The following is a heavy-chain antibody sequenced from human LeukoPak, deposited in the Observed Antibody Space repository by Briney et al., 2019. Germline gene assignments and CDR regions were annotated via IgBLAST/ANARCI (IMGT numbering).Heavy chain of an antibody. D-gene: IGHD6-6*01. J-gene: IGHJ5*02. V-gene: IGHV3-21*01. CDR3: ARDESQLGDNNWFDP. CDR1: GFTFSSYS. CDR2: ISSSSSYI. Sequence: GGSLRLSCAASGFTFSSYSMNWFRQAPGKGLEWVSSISSSSSYIYYADSVKGRFTISRDNAKNSLYLQMNSLRAEDTAVYYCARDESQLGDNNWFDPWGQGTLVTVSS.